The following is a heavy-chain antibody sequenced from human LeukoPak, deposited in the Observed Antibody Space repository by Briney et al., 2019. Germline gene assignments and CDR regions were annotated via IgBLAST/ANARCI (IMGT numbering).Heavy chain of an antibody. D-gene: IGHD4-17*01. CDR1: GLTFSSYA. V-gene: IGHV3-23*01. CDR2: ISASGDTT. CDR3: AKDPLTTVTTQDGY. J-gene: IGHJ4*02. Sequence: GGSLRLSCAASGLTFSSYAMSWVRQAPGKGLQWVSGISASGDTTNYADSVKGRFTISRDNSKNTLYLQMNSLRAEDTAVYYCAKDPLTTVTTQDGYWGQGTLVTVSS.